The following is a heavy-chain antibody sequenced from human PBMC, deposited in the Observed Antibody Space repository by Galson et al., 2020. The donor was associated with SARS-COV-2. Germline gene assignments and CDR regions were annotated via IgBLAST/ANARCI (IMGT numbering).Heavy chain of an antibody. V-gene: IGHV3-48*03. J-gene: IGHJ6*02. CDR3: ARDTGGLVATMITKTDYGMDV. D-gene: IGHD5-12*01. CDR2: ISSSGSTI. CDR1: GFTFSSYE. Sequence: GGSLRLSCAASGFTFSSYEMNWVRQAPGKGLEWVSYISSSGSTIYYADSVKGRFTISRDNAKNSLYLQMNSLRAEDTAVYYCARDTGGLVATMITKTDYGMDVWGQGTTVTVSS.